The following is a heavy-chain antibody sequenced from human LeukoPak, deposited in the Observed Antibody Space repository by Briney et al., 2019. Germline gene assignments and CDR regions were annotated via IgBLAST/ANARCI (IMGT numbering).Heavy chain of an antibody. CDR3: ARTNGREGRFDX. Sequence: GGSLRLSCAASGFTFSDYDMPWVRQATGKGLEWVSGIGTSGDTYYPGSVKGRFSISRENAKNSLYLQMNSLRAGDTAVYYCARTNGREGRFDXXXXGTLVTVSS. V-gene: IGHV3-13*01. J-gene: IGHJ4*02. D-gene: IGHD3-10*01. CDR2: IGTSGDT. CDR1: GFTFSDYD.